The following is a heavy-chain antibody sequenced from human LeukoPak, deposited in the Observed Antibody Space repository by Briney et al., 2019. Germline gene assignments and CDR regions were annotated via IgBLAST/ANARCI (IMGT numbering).Heavy chain of an antibody. D-gene: IGHD4-17*01. CDR2: ISSSGTYI. Sequence: PGGSLRLSCAASGFSFSSYSMDWVRQAPGKGLEWVSSISSSGTYIYYAESMRGRFTISRDNAKNSLYLQMNSLRAEDTAVYYCARGFTLTTRAFDIWGQGTMVTVSS. CDR3: ARGFTLTTRAFDI. J-gene: IGHJ3*02. CDR1: GFSFSSYS. V-gene: IGHV3-21*01.